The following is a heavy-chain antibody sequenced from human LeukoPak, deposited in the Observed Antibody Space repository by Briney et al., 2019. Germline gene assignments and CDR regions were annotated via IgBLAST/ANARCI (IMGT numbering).Heavy chain of an antibody. D-gene: IGHD5-12*01. CDR1: GGTFSSYA. J-gene: IGHJ4*02. CDR2: IIPIFGTA. CDR3: ARVGGYDPNSNFDY. Sequence: GASVTVSCKASGGTFSSYAISWVRQAPGQGLEWMGGIIPIFGTANYAQKFQGRVTITADESTSTAYMELSSLRSEDTAVYYCARVGGYDPNSNFDYWGQGTLVTVSS. V-gene: IGHV1-69*13.